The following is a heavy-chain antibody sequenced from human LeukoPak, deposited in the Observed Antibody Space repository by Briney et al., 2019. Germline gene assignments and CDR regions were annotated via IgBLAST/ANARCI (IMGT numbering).Heavy chain of an antibody. CDR1: GFTFSSYG. CDR3: AKDGDFWSGYPDY. Sequence: PGGSLRLSCAASGFTFSSYGMSWVRQAPGRGLEWGSAVSGSGGSTYYADSVKGRFTISRDNSKNTLYLQMNSLGVEDTAVYYCAKDGDFWSGYPDYWGQGTLVTVSS. D-gene: IGHD3-3*01. J-gene: IGHJ4*02. CDR2: VSGSGGST. V-gene: IGHV3-23*01.